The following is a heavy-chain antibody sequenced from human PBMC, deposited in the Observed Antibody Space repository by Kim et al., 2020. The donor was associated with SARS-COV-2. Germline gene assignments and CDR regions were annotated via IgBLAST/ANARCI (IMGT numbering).Heavy chain of an antibody. CDR3: ARDSNTAMARLGFPPNYYYGMDV. Sequence: GGSLRLSCAASGFTFSSYSMNWVRQAPGKGLEWVSSISNSNSYIYYADSVKGRFTISRDNAKNSLYLQMNSLRAEDTAVYYCARDSNTAMARLGFPPNYYYGMDVWGQGTTVTVSS. CDR1: GFTFSSYS. CDR2: ISNSNSYI. V-gene: IGHV3-21*01. J-gene: IGHJ6*02. D-gene: IGHD5-18*01.